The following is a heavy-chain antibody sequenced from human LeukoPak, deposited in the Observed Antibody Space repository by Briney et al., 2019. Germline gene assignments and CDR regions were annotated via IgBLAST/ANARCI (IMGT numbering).Heavy chain of an antibody. D-gene: IGHD2-8*01. J-gene: IGHJ4*02. CDR2: LSGSGGSI. Sequence: PGRSLRLSCAASGFTFSSYAMSWVRQAPGKGLEWVSALSGSGGSIYYADSVKGRFTISGDNSKTTLYLQMNSLRAEDTAVYYCAKVSGYCTNGVCYTHDYWGQGTLVTVSS. CDR3: AKVSGYCTNGVCYTHDY. CDR1: GFTFSSYA. V-gene: IGHV3-23*01.